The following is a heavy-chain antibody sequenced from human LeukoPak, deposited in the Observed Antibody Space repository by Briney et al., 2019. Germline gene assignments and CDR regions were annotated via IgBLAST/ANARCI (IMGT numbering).Heavy chain of an antibody. Sequence: GASVKVSCKASGYTFTSYYMHWVRQAPGQGLEWMGWISAYNGNTNYAQKLQGRVTMTTDTSTSTAYMELRSLRSDDTAVYYCAREGVTQSYFDYWGQGALVTVSS. D-gene: IGHD5-18*01. CDR2: ISAYNGNT. CDR3: AREGVTQSYFDY. CDR1: GYTFTSYY. J-gene: IGHJ4*02. V-gene: IGHV1-18*04.